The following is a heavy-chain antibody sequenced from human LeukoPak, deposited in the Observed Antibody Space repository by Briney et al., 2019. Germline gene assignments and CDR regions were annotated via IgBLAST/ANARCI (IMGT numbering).Heavy chain of an antibody. CDR2: IYYSGST. V-gene: IGHV4-39*07. CDR3: ARERSHCSSTSCYGVAPYYYMDV. J-gene: IGHJ6*03. D-gene: IGHD2-2*01. CDR1: GGSISSSGYY. Sequence: PSGTLSLTCTVSGGSISSSGYYWGWIRQPPGKGLEWIGSIYYSGSTNYNPSLKSRVTISVDTSKNRFSLKLSSVTAADTAVYYCARERSHCSSTSCYGVAPYYYMDVWGKGTTVTVSS.